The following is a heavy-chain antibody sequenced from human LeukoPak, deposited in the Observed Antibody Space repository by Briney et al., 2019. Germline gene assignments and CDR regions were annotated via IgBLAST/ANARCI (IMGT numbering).Heavy chain of an antibody. CDR2: IYYSGST. V-gene: IGHV4-31*01. D-gene: IGHD4-17*01. CDR3: ARDSRYGEPSY. Sequence: PSQTLSLTCTVSGGSISSGGYYWSWIRQHPGKGLEWIGYIYYSGSTYYNPSLKSQVTISVDTSKNQFPLRLTSVTAADTAVYYCARDSRYGEPSYWGQGTLVTVSS. J-gene: IGHJ4*02. CDR1: GGSISSGGYY.